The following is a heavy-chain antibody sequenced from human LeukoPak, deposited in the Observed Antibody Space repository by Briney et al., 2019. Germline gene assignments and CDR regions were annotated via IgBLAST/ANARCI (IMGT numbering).Heavy chain of an antibody. CDR1: GGTFSSYA. D-gene: IGHD6-19*01. Sequence: SVKVSCKASGGTFSSYAISWVRQAPGQGLEWMGGIIPIFGTANYAQKFQGRVTITADESTSTAYMELSSLRSEDTAVYYCAFGSGWYALGYFDYWGQGTLVTVSS. CDR3: AFGSGWYALGYFDY. J-gene: IGHJ4*02. V-gene: IGHV1-69*13. CDR2: IIPIFGTA.